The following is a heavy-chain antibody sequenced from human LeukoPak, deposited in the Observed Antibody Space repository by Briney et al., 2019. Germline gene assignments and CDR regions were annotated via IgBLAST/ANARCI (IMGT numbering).Heavy chain of an antibody. CDR3: ARGGEWLRLRGAFDI. CDR2: VSSSSSYI. CDR1: GFTFSSYS. V-gene: IGHV3-21*01. D-gene: IGHD5-12*01. J-gene: IGHJ3*02. Sequence: GGSLRLSCVASGFTFSSYSMNWVRQAPGKGLEWVSSVSSSSSYIYYADSVKGRFTISRDNAKNSLYLQMNSLRAEDTAVYYCARGGEWLRLRGAFDIWGQGTMVTVSS.